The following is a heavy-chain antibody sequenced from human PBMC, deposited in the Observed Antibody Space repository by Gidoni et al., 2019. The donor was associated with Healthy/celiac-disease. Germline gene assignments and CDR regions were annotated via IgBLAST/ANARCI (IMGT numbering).Heavy chain of an antibody. CDR2: ISSSSGYI. Sequence: EVQLVESGGGLVKPGGSLRLSCAASGFTFSSYSMNWVRQAPGKGLEWVSSISSSSGYIYYADSVKGRFTISRDNAKNSLYLQMNSLRAEDTAVYYCARDLRDIVVVPAAFPYYYYGMDVWGQGTTVTVSS. V-gene: IGHV3-21*01. CDR1: GFTFSSYS. D-gene: IGHD2-2*01. J-gene: IGHJ6*02. CDR3: ARDLRDIVVVPAAFPYYYYGMDV.